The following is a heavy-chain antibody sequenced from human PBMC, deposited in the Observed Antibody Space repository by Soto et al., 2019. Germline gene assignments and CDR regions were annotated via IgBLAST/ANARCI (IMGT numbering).Heavy chain of an antibody. CDR3: AREWPQAQIYYFDY. CDR1: GGSFSGYY. D-gene: IGHD3-3*01. CDR2: INHSGST. Sequence: SETLSLTCAVYGGSFSGYYWSWIRQPPGKGLEWIGEINHSGSTNYNPSLKSRVTISVDTSKNQFSLKLSSVTAADTAVYYCAREWPQAQIYYFDYWGQGTLVTVS. J-gene: IGHJ4*02. V-gene: IGHV4-34*01.